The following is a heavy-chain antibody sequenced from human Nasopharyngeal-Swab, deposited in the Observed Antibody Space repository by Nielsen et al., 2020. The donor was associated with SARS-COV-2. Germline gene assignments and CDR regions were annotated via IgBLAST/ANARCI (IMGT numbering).Heavy chain of an antibody. J-gene: IGHJ4*02. CDR2: NNAGNGNT. Sequence: ASVKVSCRASGYTFTSYAMHWVRQAPAHRRAWMGWNNAGNGNTKYSQKFQGRVTIPRDTSPSTAYMELSSLRSDDTAVYYCARGIAAAGTLDYWGQGTLVTVSS. CDR1: GYTFTSYA. V-gene: IGHV1-3*01. D-gene: IGHD6-13*01. CDR3: ARGIAAAGTLDY.